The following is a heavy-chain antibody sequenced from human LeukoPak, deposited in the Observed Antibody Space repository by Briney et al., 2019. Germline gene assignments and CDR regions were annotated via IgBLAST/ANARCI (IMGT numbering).Heavy chain of an antibody. CDR2: IRYDGSNK. V-gene: IGHV3-30*02. CDR1: GFTFSSYG. CDR3: AGRYCSSTSCYSDY. Sequence: PGGSLRLSCAASGFTFSSYGRRWVRQAPGKGLEWVAFIRYDGSNKYYADSVKGRFTISRDNSKNTLYLQMNSLRAEDTAVYYCAGRYCSSTSCYSDYWGQGTLVTVSS. J-gene: IGHJ4*02. D-gene: IGHD2-2*02.